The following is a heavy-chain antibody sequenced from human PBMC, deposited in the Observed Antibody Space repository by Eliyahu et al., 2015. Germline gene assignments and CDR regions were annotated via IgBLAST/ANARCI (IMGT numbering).Heavy chain of an antibody. CDR1: GGPISSYY. V-gene: IGHV4-4*09. Sequence: QVQLQESGPVLVKPSETLSLXCXXSGGPISSYYWSWIRQPPGKGLEWIGYIYTXGSTNYNPSLKSRVTISVDTSKNQFSLKLSSVTAADTAVYYCARQRFLQNPWFDPWGQGTLVTVSS. CDR2: IYTXGST. J-gene: IGHJ5*02. CDR3: ARQRFLQNPWFDP. D-gene: IGHD1-1*01.